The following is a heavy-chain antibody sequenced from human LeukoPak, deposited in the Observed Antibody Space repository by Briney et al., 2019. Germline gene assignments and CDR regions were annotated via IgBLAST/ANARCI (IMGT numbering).Heavy chain of an antibody. V-gene: IGHV4-31*03. D-gene: IGHD6-13*01. CDR3: ARTRTIAAAGGVFHY. CDR2: IYYSGST. Sequence: SETLSLTCTVSGGSISSGGYYWSRIRQHPGKGLEWIGYIYYSGSTYYNPSLKSRVTISVDTSKNQFSLKLSSVTAADTAVYYCARTRTIAAAGGVFHYWGQGTLVTVSS. CDR1: GGSISSGGYY. J-gene: IGHJ4*02.